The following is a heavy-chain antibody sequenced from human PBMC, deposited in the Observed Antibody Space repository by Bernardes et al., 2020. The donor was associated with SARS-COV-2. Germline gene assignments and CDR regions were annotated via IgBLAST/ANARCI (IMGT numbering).Heavy chain of an antibody. J-gene: IGHJ6*02. CDR3: ARDRYCTNGVCYTLMRNYYYGMDV. D-gene: IGHD2-8*01. CDR1: GYTFTSYG. Sequence: ASVKVSCKASGYTFTSYGISWVRQAPGQGLEWMGWISAYNGNTNYAQKLQGRVTMTTDTSTSTAYMELRSLRSDDTAVYYCARDRYCTNGVCYTLMRNYYYGMDVWGQGTTVTVSS. V-gene: IGHV1-18*04. CDR2: ISAYNGNT.